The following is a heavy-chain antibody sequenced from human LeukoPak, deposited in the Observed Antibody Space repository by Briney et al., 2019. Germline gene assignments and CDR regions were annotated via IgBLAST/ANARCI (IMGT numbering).Heavy chain of an antibody. CDR2: IYTGGNT. Sequence: GGSLRLSCAASGFTVDSNYLSWVRQAPGKGLEWVSTIYTGGNTYYAASVKGRFTISRDFSKNTVFLHMNSLRAEDTAMYYCARETSPGRATGFDYWGQGTLVTVSS. CDR1: GFTVDSNY. V-gene: IGHV3-53*01. D-gene: IGHD2-15*01. CDR3: ARETSPGRATGFDY. J-gene: IGHJ4*02.